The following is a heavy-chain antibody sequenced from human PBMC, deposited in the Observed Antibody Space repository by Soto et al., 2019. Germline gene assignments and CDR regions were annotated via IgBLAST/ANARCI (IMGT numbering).Heavy chain of an antibody. CDR2: IIPIFGTT. J-gene: IGHJ4*02. D-gene: IGHD5-12*01. Sequence: SVKVSCKASGGTFSSYAISWVRQAPGQGLEWMGGIIPIFGTTNYAQKFQGRVTMTTDTSTSTAYMELSSLRSEDTAVYYCARDSTEMATITLDYWGQGTLVTVSS. CDR3: ARDSTEMATITLDY. CDR1: GGTFSSYA. V-gene: IGHV1-69*05.